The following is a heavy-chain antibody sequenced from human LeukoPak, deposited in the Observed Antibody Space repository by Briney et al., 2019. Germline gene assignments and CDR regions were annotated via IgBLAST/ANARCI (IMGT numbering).Heavy chain of an antibody. J-gene: IGHJ4*02. D-gene: IGHD6-19*01. CDR3: ARWRTSSGWYGALDY. V-gene: IGHV1-69*06. CDR1: GGTFSSYA. Sequence: ASVKVSCKASGGTFSSYAISWVRQAPGQGLEWTGGIIPIFGTANYAQKFQGRVTITAGKSTSTAYMELSSLRSEDTAVYYCARWRTSSGWYGALDYWGQGTLVTVSS. CDR2: IIPIFGTA.